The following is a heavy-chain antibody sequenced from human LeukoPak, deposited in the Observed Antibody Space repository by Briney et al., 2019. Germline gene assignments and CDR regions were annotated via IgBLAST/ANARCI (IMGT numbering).Heavy chain of an antibody. CDR2: ISYDGSNK. Sequence: PGGSLRLSCAASGFTFTNFAMHWVRQAPGKGLEWVAVISYDGSNKYYADSVKGRFTISWGDAKNSLYLQMNSLRAEDTAVYYCARVTGINWFDPWGQGTLVTVSS. CDR1: GFTFTNFA. J-gene: IGHJ5*02. V-gene: IGHV3-30-3*01. D-gene: IGHD7-27*01. CDR3: ARVTGINWFDP.